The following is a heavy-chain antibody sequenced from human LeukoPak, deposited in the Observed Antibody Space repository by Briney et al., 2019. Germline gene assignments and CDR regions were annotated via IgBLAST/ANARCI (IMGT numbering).Heavy chain of an antibody. D-gene: IGHD1-14*01. CDR2: IYYSGST. Sequence: PSETLSLTCTVSGGSISSYYWSWIRQPPGKVLEWIGYIYYSGSTNYNPSLKSRVTISVDTSKNQFSLKLSSVTAADTAVYYCARDIPGSDAFDIWGQGTMVTVSS. V-gene: IGHV4-59*01. CDR1: GGSISSYY. J-gene: IGHJ3*02. CDR3: ARDIPGSDAFDI.